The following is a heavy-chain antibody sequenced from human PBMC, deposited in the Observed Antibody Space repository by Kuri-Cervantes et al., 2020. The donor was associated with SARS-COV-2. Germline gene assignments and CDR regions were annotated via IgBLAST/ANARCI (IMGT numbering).Heavy chain of an antibody. Sequence: GESLKISCAASGFTFSSSSINWVRQAPGKGLEWVSYMSSGSNSIYYADSVKGRFTISRDNSKNSLYLQMNSLRVEDTAVYYCARERGVIPAGLGCFDPWGQGTLVTVSS. V-gene: IGHV3-48*01. CDR2: MSSGSNSI. CDR3: ARERGVIPAGLGCFDP. J-gene: IGHJ5*02. CDR1: GFTFSSSS. D-gene: IGHD2-2*01.